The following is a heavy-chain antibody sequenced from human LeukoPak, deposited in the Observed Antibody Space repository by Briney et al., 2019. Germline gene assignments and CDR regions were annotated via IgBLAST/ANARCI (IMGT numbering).Heavy chain of an antibody. D-gene: IGHD1-26*01. J-gene: IGHJ2*01. V-gene: IGHV4-34*01. CDR3: ARDGNPWNLDV. Sequence: SETLSLTCAVYSXSFSDYYGSWIRQPPGKGLEWIVEINHSGSTNYNPSLKSRVTISVDTSRTQFSLQLSSVTAADTAVYYCARDGNPWNLDVWGRGTLVTVSS. CDR2: INHSGST. CDR1: SXSFSDYY.